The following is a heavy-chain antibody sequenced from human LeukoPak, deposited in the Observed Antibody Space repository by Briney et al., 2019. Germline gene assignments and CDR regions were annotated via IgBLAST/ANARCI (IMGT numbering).Heavy chain of an antibody. CDR2: IYHNGNT. CDR3: ATSRDGYNKFDF. J-gene: IGHJ4*02. CDR1: GGSISSSNW. D-gene: IGHD5-24*01. V-gene: IGHV4-4*02. Sequence: SETLSLTCVVSGGSISSSNWWSWVRPPPGKGLEWIGEIYHNGNTNYNPSLKSRVTISVDKSKNQLSLKVRSVTAADTAAYYCATSRDGYNKFDFWGQGTPVTVSS.